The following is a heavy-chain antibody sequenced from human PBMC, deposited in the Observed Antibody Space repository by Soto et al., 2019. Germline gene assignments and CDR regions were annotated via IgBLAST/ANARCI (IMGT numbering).Heavy chain of an antibody. V-gene: IGHV3-33*01. J-gene: IGHJ4*02. CDR2: IWYDGSNK. Sequence: GGSLRLSCAASGFTFSSYGMHWVRQAPGKGLEWVAVIWYDGSNKYSADSLKGRFTISRDNSKNTLYLQMNSLRVEDTAVYYCARADVGTLDCWGQGTLVTVSS. D-gene: IGHD1-1*01. CDR3: ARADVGTLDC. CDR1: GFTFSSYG.